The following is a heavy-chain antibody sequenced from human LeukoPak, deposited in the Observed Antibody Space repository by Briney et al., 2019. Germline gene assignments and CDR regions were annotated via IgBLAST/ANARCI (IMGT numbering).Heavy chain of an antibody. J-gene: IGHJ6*03. CDR1: GGSISSSSYY. CDR2: IYYSGST. Sequence: SETLSLTCTVSGGSISSSSYYWGWIRQPPGKGLEWIGSIYYSGSTYYNPSLKSRVTISVDTSKNQFSLKLSSVTAADTAVYYCARTRTTVLYYYYYYMDVWGKGTTVTVSS. D-gene: IGHD1-14*01. V-gene: IGHV4-39*07. CDR3: ARTRTTVLYYYYYYMDV.